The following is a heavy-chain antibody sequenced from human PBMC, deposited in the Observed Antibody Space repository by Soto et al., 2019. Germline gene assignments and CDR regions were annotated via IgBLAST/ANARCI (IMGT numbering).Heavy chain of an antibody. CDR1: GDSISNTAYY. Sequence: QLQLQESGPGLVKPSETLTLTCNVSGDSISNTAYYWGWIRQTPGKGQEWIGSIFYTGSAYYNSSLKSRVTISVDTSKNQFSLKLLSAAAADTAIYYCARLKSTYSGSYYGGGFFDFWGQGSLVTVSS. D-gene: IGHD6-13*01. V-gene: IGHV4-39*01. CDR2: IFYTGSA. CDR3: ARLKSTYSGSYYGGGFFDF. J-gene: IGHJ4*02.